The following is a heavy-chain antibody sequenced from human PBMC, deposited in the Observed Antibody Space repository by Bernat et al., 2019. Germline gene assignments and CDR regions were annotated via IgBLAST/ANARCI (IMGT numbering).Heavy chain of an antibody. V-gene: IGHV3-21*01. CDR1: GFTFSSYS. J-gene: IGHJ6*03. CDR3: ARDGTGYDYIWGSLRNYYYYMDV. D-gene: IGHD3-16*01. Sequence: EVQLVESGGGLVKPGGSLRLSCAASGFTFSSYSMNWVRQAPGKGLEWVSSISSSSSYIYYADSVKGRFTISRDNAKNSLYLQMNSLRAEDTAVYYGARDGTGYDYIWGSLRNYYYYMDVWGKGTTVTVSS. CDR2: ISSSSSYI.